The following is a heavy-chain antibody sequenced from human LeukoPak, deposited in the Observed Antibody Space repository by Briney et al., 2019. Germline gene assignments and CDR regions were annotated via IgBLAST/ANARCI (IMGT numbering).Heavy chain of an antibody. CDR2: IFYSGST. V-gene: IGHV4-59*01. Sequence: SETLSLTCTVSGGSTSSSYWSWIRQPPGKGLEWLAYIFYSGSTNYNPSLKSRVTISVDTSKNQFSLKLSSVTAADTAVYYCARDGPGDVGFDYWGQGTLVTVSS. J-gene: IGHJ4*02. D-gene: IGHD7-27*01. CDR1: GGSTSSSY. CDR3: ARDGPGDVGFDY.